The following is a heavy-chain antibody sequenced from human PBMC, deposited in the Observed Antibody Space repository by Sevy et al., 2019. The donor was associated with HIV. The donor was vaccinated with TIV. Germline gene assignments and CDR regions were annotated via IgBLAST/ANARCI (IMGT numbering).Heavy chain of an antibody. V-gene: IGHV3-30*18. CDR2: ISYDGSNK. CDR3: AKIPIPGDAFDI. CDR1: GFTFSSYG. J-gene: IGHJ3*02. Sequence: GGSLRLSCAASGFTFSSYGMHWVRQAPGNGLEWVAVISYDGSNKYYADSVKGRFTISRDNSKNTLYLQMNSLRAEDTAVYYCAKIPIPGDAFDIWGQGTMVTVSS. D-gene: IGHD2-21*01.